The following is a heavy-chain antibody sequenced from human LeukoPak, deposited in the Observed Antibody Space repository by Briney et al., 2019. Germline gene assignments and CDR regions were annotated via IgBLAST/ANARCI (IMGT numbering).Heavy chain of an antibody. V-gene: IGHV3-30*02. J-gene: IGHJ4*02. D-gene: IGHD2-2*01. CDR3: AKDAGGGLCYFDY. CDR1: GFTFSSYN. CDR2: IQNDGSNT. Sequence: GGSLRLSCATSGFTFSSYNMHWVRQAPGKGLERVAFIQNDGSNTYYADSVKGRFTISRDNSKNTLYLQMNSLRAEDTTVYYCAKDAGGGLCYFDYWGQGTLVTVSS.